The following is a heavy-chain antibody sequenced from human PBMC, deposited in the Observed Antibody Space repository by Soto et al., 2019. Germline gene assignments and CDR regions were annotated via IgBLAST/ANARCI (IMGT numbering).Heavy chain of an antibody. CDR1: GFTFSSYG. V-gene: IGHV3-33*01. J-gene: IGHJ4*02. D-gene: IGHD1-26*01. CDR2: IWYDGSNK. Sequence: PGGSLRLSCASSGFTFSSYGMHWVRQAPGKGLEWVAVIWYDGSNKYYADSVQGRFTISRDNSKNTLYLQMNSLSAEDTAVYYCARDIQWELIDYWGQGTLVTVSS. CDR3: ARDIQWELIDY.